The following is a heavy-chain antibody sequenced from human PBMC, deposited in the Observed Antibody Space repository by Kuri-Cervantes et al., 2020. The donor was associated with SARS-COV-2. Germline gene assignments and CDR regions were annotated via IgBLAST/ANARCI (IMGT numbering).Heavy chain of an antibody. CDR3: ARVGRAGPFDY. J-gene: IGHJ4*02. CDR2: IYHSGST. Sequence: SETLSLTCTVSGGSISSGDYYWSWIRQPPGKGLEWIGSIYHSGSTYYNPSLKSRVTISVDTSKNQFSLKLSSVTAADTAVYYCARVGRAGPFDYWGQGTLVTVSS. D-gene: IGHD6-13*01. V-gene: IGHV4-39*07. CDR1: GGSISSGDYY.